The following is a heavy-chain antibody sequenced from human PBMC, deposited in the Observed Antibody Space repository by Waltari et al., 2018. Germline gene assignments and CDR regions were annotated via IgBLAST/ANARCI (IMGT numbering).Heavy chain of an antibody. CDR1: GFPIGSEYY. D-gene: IGHD2-21*02. CDR2: TYHSGSA. V-gene: IGHV4-38-2*01. CDR3: ARLSPYTSSGDFFDP. J-gene: IGHJ5*02. Sequence: QVQLQESGPRLVKPSETLSLTCSVSGFPIGSEYYWAWVRQSPWEGLVWIGSTYHSGSADYNPSLKGRVTISVDTSKNQFSLKLTSVTVADSGVYYCARLSPYTSSGDFFDPWGQGALVTVSS.